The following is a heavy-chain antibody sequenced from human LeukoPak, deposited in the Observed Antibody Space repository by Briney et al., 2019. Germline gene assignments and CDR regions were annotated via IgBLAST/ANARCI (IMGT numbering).Heavy chain of an antibody. D-gene: IGHD3-22*01. Sequence: SVKVSCKASGYTFTSYDINWVRQAAGQWLEWMGWMNPNSGNTGYAQKFQGRVTMTRNTSISTAYMELSSLRSEDTAVYYCARGLPGLGYYYGLDVWGQGTTVTVSS. CDR2: MNPNSGNT. CDR1: GYTFTSYD. CDR3: ARGLPGLGYYYGLDV. V-gene: IGHV1-8*01. J-gene: IGHJ6*02.